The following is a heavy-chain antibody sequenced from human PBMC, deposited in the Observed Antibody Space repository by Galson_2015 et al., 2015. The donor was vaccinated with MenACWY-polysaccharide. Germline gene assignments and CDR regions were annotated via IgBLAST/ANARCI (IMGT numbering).Heavy chain of an antibody. V-gene: IGHV3-30-3*01. CDR1: GFTFSTYT. CDR3: ARGGSTYYYGSGTYYKFDS. CDR2: VSNDGSNK. J-gene: IGHJ5*01. Sequence: SLRLSCAASGFTFSTYTMHWVRQAPGKGLEWVAVVSNDGSNKYYADSVKGRFTISRDNSKNTLYLQMNSLRAEDTAVYYCARGGSTYYYGSGTYYKFDSWSHGTLVTVSS. D-gene: IGHD3-10*01.